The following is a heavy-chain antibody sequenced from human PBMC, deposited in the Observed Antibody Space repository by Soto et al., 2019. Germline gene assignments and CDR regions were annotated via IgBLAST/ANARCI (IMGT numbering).Heavy chain of an antibody. CDR1: GFTFSSYA. D-gene: IGHD3-22*01. CDR2: ISGSGGST. V-gene: IGHV3-23*01. CDR3: AKGAAAGTGYYYDSSGYSGLYYCYGMDV. J-gene: IGHJ6*02. Sequence: GGSLRLSCAASGFTFSSYAMSWVRQAPGKGLEWVSAISGSGGSTYYADSVKGRFTISRDNSKNTLYLQMNSLRAEDTAVYYCAKGAAAGTGYYYDSSGYSGLYYCYGMDVWGQGTTVTVSS.